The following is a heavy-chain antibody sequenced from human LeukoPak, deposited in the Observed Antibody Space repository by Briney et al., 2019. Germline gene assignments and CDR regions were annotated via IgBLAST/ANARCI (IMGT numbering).Heavy chain of an antibody. J-gene: IGHJ4*02. Sequence: GASVKVSCKASGYTFTSYDINWVRQATEQGLEWMGWMNPNSGNTGCAQKFQGRVTMTRNTSISTAYMELSSLRSEDTAVYYCARGGIAPRPQDYVLELDYWGQGTLVTVSS. V-gene: IGHV1-8*02. CDR2: MNPNSGNT. CDR1: GYTFTSYD. CDR3: ARGGIAPRPQDYVLELDY. D-gene: IGHD3-3*01.